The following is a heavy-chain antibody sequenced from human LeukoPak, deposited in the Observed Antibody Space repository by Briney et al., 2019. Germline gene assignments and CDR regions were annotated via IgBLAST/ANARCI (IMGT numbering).Heavy chain of an antibody. Sequence: SETLFLTCTVSGGSISSSSYYWGWIRQPPGKGLEWIGSIYYSGSTYYNPSLKSRVTISVDTSKNQFSLKLSSVTAADTAVYYCARTITMTPTYYYYMDVWGKGTTVTVSS. CDR2: IYYSGST. CDR1: GGSISSSSYY. D-gene: IGHD3-22*01. CDR3: ARTITMTPTYYYYMDV. J-gene: IGHJ6*03. V-gene: IGHV4-39*07.